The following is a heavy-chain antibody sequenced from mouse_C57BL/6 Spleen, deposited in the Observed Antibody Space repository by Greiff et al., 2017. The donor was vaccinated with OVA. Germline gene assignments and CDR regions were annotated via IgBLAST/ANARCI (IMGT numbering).Heavy chain of an antibody. D-gene: IGHD1-1*02. CDR3: SRHWVGRYFAV. J-gene: IGHJ1*03. CDR1: GFTFSSYG. CDR2: ISRGGRYT. Sequence: EVMLVESGGDLVKPGGSLKLSCAASGFTFSSYGMSWVRQTPDKRLEWVATISRGGRYTYYPDSVTGRFTISRDNAKNTLYMQMSSLQYEDTAMYYCSRHWVGRYFAVWGTGTTVTVSS. V-gene: IGHV5-6*01.